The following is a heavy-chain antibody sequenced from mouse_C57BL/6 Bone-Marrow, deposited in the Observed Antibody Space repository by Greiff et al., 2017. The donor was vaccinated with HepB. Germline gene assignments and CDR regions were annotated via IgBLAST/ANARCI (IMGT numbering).Heavy chain of an antibody. Sequence: EVQLQQSGPELVKPGASVKISCKASGYTFTDYYMNWVKQSHGKSLEWIGDINPNNGGTSYNQKFKGKATLTVDKSSSTAYMELRSLTSEDSAVYYCARWQGVTDCYAMDYWGQGTSVTVSS. CDR1: GYTFTDYY. CDR2: INPNNGGT. V-gene: IGHV1-26*01. D-gene: IGHD2-2*01. CDR3: ARWQGVTDCYAMDY. J-gene: IGHJ4*01.